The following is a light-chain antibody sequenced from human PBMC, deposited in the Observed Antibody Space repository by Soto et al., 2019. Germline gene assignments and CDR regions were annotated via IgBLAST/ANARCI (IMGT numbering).Light chain of an antibody. J-gene: IGKJ1*01. CDR3: QQYDNFPRT. Sequence: EIVLTQSPGTPSLSPGERATLSCRASQSISSNYLAWHQQKPGQAPRLLIYGASNRATGVPDKFSGSGSGTDFTLTIDRLEPEDFAVYYCQQYDNFPRTFGPGTKVEFK. CDR1: QSISSNY. V-gene: IGKV3-20*01. CDR2: GAS.